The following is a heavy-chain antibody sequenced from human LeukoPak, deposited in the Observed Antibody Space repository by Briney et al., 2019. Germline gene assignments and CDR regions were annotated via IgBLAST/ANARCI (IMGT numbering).Heavy chain of an antibody. Sequence: SQTLSLTCTVSGASIRSGDYYWSWIRQPPGKGLEWIGSIYYSGSTFHYNPSLKSRVAISIDTSKNQFSLSLSSVTAADTAVYYCASTNCSRSSCFGANWFDPWGQGTLVTVSS. CDR2: IYYSGST. V-gene: IGHV4-30-4*08. CDR1: GASIRSGDYY. J-gene: IGHJ5*02. CDR3: ASTNCSRSSCFGANWFDP. D-gene: IGHD2-2*01.